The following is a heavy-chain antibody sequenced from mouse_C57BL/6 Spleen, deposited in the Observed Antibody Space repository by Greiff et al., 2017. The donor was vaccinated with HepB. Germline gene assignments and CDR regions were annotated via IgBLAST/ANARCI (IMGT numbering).Heavy chain of an antibody. Sequence: QVQLQQSGAELARPGASVKLSCKASGYTFTSYGISWVKQRTGQGLEWIGEIYPRSGNTYYNEKFKGKATLTADKSSSTAYMELRSLTSEDSAVYFCAREEVLRSTGTSWYFDYWGQGTTLTVSS. J-gene: IGHJ2*01. CDR2: IYPRSGNT. CDR1: GYTFTSYG. CDR3: AREEVLRSTGTSWYFDY. V-gene: IGHV1-81*01. D-gene: IGHD4-1*02.